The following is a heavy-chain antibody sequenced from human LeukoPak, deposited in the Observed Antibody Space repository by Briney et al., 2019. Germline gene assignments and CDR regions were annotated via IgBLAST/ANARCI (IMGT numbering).Heavy chain of an antibody. V-gene: IGHV1-18*04. CDR3: ASARDSSGYYYYYYMDV. J-gene: IGHJ6*03. Sequence: ASVKVSCKASGYTFTGYYMHWVRQAPGQGLEWMGWISGYNGNTNYAQNLQGRVTMTTDTSTSTAYMELSRLRSDDTAVYYCASARDSSGYYYYYYMDVWGKGTTVTVSS. D-gene: IGHD3-22*01. CDR1: GYTFTGYY. CDR2: ISGYNGNT.